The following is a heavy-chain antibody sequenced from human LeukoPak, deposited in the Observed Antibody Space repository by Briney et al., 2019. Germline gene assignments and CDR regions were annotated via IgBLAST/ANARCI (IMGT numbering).Heavy chain of an antibody. J-gene: IGHJ4*02. D-gene: IGHD6-19*01. CDR2: IYTSGST. CDR3: ARDSGWSFDY. CDR1: GGSISSYY. Sequence: PSETLSLTCTVSGGSISSYYWSWIRQPPGKGLEWIGYIYTSGSTNYNPSLKSRVTISVDTSKNQFSLKLGSVTAADTAVYYCARDSGWSFDYWGQGTLVTVSS. V-gene: IGHV4-4*09.